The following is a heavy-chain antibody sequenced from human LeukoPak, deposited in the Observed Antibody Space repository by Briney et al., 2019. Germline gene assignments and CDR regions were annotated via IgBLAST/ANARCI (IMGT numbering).Heavy chain of an antibody. V-gene: IGHV1-2*02. J-gene: IGHJ5*02. Sequence: ASVKVSCKASGYTFTGYYMHWVRQAPGQGLEWMGWINPNSGGTNYAQKFQGRVTMTRDTSISTAYMELSRLRSEDTAVYYCASGSGYDRVEYNWFDPWGQGTLVTVSS. CDR2: INPNSGGT. D-gene: IGHD5-12*01. CDR1: GYTFTGYY. CDR3: ASGSGYDRVEYNWFDP.